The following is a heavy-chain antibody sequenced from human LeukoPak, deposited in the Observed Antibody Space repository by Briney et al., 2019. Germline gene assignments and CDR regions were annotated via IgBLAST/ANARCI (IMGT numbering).Heavy chain of an antibody. J-gene: IGHJ4*02. V-gene: IGHV4-34*01. CDR3: ARGKVQEDYYYFDY. D-gene: IGHD1-1*01. CDR1: GVSFSGYY. Sequence: SETLSLTCAVYGVSFSGYYWSWIRQPPGKGLEWMGEINHSGSTNYNPSLKSRVTISVDTSKNQFSLKMSSVTAADADVYSCARGKVQEDYYYFDYWGQGTLVTVSS. CDR2: INHSGST.